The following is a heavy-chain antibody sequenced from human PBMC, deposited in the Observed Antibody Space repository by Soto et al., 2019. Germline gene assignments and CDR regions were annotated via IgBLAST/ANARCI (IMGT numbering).Heavy chain of an antibody. CDR3: ARDEEARPYFYGMDV. Sequence: VRLVESGGGLVKPGGSLRLSCAASGFTFSSYSMNWVRQAPGKGLEWVSSITSSSHYIYYADSVNGRFTISRDNAKNSLYLQMNSLRAEDTAVYYCARDEEARPYFYGMDVWGQGTTVTVSS. J-gene: IGHJ6*02. CDR1: GFTFSSYS. D-gene: IGHD6-6*01. CDR2: ITSSSHYI. V-gene: IGHV3-21*01.